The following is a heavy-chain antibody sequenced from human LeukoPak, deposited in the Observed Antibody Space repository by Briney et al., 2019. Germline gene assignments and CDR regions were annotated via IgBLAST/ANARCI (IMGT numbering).Heavy chain of an antibody. CDR1: GFTFSVWR. CDR2: IQPDGSDP. CDR3: ARAGSTMIVVPDY. D-gene: IGHD3-22*01. Sequence: GALRLSCAASGFTFSVWRVDWVRQAPGKGLEWLALIQPDGSDPYYVDSVKGRFTISRDNSKNTLYLQMNSLRAEDTAVYYCARAGSTMIVVPDYWGQGTLVTVSS. V-gene: IGHV3-7*01. J-gene: IGHJ4*02.